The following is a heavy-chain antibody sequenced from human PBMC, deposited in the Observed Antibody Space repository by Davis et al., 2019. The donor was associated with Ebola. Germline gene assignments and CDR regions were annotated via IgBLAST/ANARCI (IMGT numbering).Heavy chain of an antibody. V-gene: IGHV4-59*12. J-gene: IGHJ6*04. CDR2: IYYSGST. D-gene: IGHD6-19*01. CDR1: GGSISSYY. CDR3: ARGRVTAVAGYYYGMDV. Sequence: MPSETLSLTCTVSGGSISSYYWSWIRQPPGKGLEWIGYIYYSGSTNYNPSLKSRVTISVDTSKNQFSLKLSSVTAADTAVYYCARGRVTAVAGYYYGMDVWGKGTTVTVSS.